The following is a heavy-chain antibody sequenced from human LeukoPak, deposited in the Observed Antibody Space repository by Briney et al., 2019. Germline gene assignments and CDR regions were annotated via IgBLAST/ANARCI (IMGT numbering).Heavy chain of an antibody. CDR3: ARDLYVDIVAPSGMDV. J-gene: IGHJ6*02. D-gene: IGHD5-12*01. Sequence: PGGSLRLSCAASGFTVSSNYMSWVRQAPGKGLEWVSVIYSGGTTYYADSVKGGFTISKDNSKNTLYLQMNSLRAEDTAVYYCARDLYVDIVAPSGMDVWGQGTTVTVSS. CDR2: IYSGGTT. V-gene: IGHV3-66*01. CDR1: GFTVSSNY.